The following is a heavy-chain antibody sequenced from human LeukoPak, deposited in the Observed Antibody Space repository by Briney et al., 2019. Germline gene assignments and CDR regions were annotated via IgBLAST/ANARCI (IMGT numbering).Heavy chain of an antibody. CDR2: IYYTGTT. Sequence: SETLSLTCTVSGGSVSDYYWSWIRQSPGKGLEWIGYIYYTGTTSYNPSLKGRVTISAETSKNQFSLSLISVTAADTAVYYCASRKLGNDYWGQGTLVTVSS. D-gene: IGHD7-27*01. J-gene: IGHJ4*02. V-gene: IGHV4-59*02. CDR3: ASRKLGNDY. CDR1: GGSVSDYY.